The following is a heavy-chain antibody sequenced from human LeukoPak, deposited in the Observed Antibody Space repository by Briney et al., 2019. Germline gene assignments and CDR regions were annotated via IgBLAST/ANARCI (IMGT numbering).Heavy chain of an antibody. CDR1: GFTFSSYA. CDR3: AKGDCSSTSCYRGLRFFEWLSPAYFDY. V-gene: IGHV3-23*01. D-gene: IGHD2-2*02. J-gene: IGHJ4*02. CDR2: MSVSGGST. Sequence: GGSLRLSCAASGFTFSSYAMSWVRQAPGKGLEWVSAMSVSGGSTYYADSVKGRFTISRDNSKNTLYLQMNSLRAEDTAVYYCAKGDCSSTSCYRGLRFFEWLSPAYFDYWGQGTLVTVSS.